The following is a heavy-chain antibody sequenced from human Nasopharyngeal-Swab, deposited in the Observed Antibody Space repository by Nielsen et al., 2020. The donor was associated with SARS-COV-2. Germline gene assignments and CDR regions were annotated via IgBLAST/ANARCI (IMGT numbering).Heavy chain of an antibody. CDR3: ARAPGITGIDY. CDR2: INPNSGGT. Sequence: WVGQAPGQGIEWMGWINPNSGGTNYAQKFQGWVTMTRDKSISTAYMELSRLRSDDTAVYYCARAPGITGIDYWGQGTLVTVSS. J-gene: IGHJ4*02. D-gene: IGHD1-20*01. V-gene: IGHV1-2*04.